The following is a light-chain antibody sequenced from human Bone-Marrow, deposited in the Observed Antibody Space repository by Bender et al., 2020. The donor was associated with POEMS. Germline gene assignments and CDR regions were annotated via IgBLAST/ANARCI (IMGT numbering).Light chain of an antibody. Sequence: QSALTQPASVSGSPGQSITISCTGTSSDVGGYNFVSWYQQHPGKAPKLIIYDVTNRPSGVSNRFSGSKSVNTDSLTISGLQAEDEADYYCSSFTTSDTWVFGGGTKLTVL. V-gene: IGLV2-14*03. J-gene: IGLJ3*02. CDR3: SSFTTSDTWV. CDR2: DVT. CDR1: SSDVGGYNF.